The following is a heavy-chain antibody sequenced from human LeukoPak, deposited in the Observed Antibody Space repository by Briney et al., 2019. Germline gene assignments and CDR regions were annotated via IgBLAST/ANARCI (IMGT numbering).Heavy chain of an antibody. Sequence: GGSLRLSWAASGFTFSSYAMSWVRQAPGKGLEWVSAISGSGGSTYYADSVKGRFTISRDNSKNTLYLQMNSLRAEDTAVYYCAKGLLYYDSSGYYFDYWGQGTLVTVSS. V-gene: IGHV3-23*01. D-gene: IGHD3-22*01. J-gene: IGHJ4*02. CDR2: ISGSGGST. CDR3: AKGLLYYDSSGYYFDY. CDR1: GFTFSSYA.